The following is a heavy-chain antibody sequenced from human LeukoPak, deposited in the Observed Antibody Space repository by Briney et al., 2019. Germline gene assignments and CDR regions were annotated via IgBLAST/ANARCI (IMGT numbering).Heavy chain of an antibody. D-gene: IGHD2-15*01. Sequence: SETLSLTCAVYGGSFSGYYWSWIRQPPGKGLEWIGEINHSGSTNYNPSLKSRVTISVDTSKNQFSLKLSSVTAADAAVYYCAGDCSGGSCPSLPGYWGQGTLVTVSS. CDR2: INHSGST. J-gene: IGHJ4*02. CDR1: GGSFSGYY. V-gene: IGHV4-34*01. CDR3: AGDCSGGSCPSLPGY.